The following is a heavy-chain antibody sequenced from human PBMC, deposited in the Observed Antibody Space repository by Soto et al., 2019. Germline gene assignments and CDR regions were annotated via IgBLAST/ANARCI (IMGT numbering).Heavy chain of an antibody. J-gene: IGHJ4*02. D-gene: IGHD6-13*01. V-gene: IGHV4-4*02. CDR1: GGSISSSNW. CDR3: ARLPRAAAGTD. Sequence: QVQLQESGPGLVKPSGTLSLTCAVSGGSISSSNWWSWVRQPPGKGLEWIGEIYHSGSTNYNPSLKSRATVSVDKSKNQXXXMLISVTAADTAVYSCARLPRAAAGTDWGQGTLVTVSS. CDR2: IYHSGST.